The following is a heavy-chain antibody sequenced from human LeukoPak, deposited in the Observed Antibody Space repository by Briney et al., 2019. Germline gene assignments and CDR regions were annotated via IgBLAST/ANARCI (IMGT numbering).Heavy chain of an antibody. J-gene: IGHJ6*02. D-gene: IGHD2-2*02. V-gene: IGHV3-23*01. CDR1: GFTFSSYA. CDR2: ISGSGGST. CDR3: AKDEALSYCSSTSRYTYYYGMDV. Sequence: PGGSLRLSCAASGFTFSSYAMSWVRQAPGKGLEWVSAISGSGGSTYYADSVKGRFTISRDNSKNTLYLQMNSLRAEDTAVYYCAKDEALSYCSSTSRYTYYYGMDVWGQGTTVTVSS.